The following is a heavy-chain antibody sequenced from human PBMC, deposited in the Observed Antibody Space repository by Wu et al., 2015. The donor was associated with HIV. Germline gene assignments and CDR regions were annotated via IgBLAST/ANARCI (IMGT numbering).Heavy chain of an antibody. D-gene: IGHD2-2*01. V-gene: IGHV1-69*05. J-gene: IGHJ6*02. CDR1: GGTFSTYA. Sequence: QVQLVQSGAEVKRPGSSVKVSCKASGGTFSTYAISWVRQAPGQGLEWMGGIIPIFGTSNYAQKFQGRVTITTDESTSTAYMELSSLRSEDTAVYYCARDLLPTTSWTDSYYYGMDVWGPGDHGHRRL. CDR2: IIPIFGTS. CDR3: ARDLLPTTSWTDSYYYGMDV.